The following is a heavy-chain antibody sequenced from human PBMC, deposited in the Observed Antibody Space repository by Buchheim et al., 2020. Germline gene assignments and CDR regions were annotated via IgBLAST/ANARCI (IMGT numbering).Heavy chain of an antibody. Sequence: QVQLVQSGAEVKKPGASVKVSCKASGYTFTGYYMHWVRQAPGQGLEWMGWINPNSGGTNYAQTFQGRVTMTRDTSISTAYMELSRLRSDDTAVYYCARDNGLLWFGDAFDIWGQGT. V-gene: IGHV1-2*02. CDR3: ARDNGLLWFGDAFDI. D-gene: IGHD3-10*01. CDR2: INPNSGGT. CDR1: GYTFTGYY. J-gene: IGHJ3*02.